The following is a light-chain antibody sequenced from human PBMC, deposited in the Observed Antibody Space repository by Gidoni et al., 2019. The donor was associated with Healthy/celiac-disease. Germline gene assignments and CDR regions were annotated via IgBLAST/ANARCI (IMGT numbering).Light chain of an antibody. J-gene: IGLJ2*01. V-gene: IGLV3-25*03. Sequence: SYELTQPPSVSVSPGQTARITCSGDALPKQYAYWYQQKPGPAPVLVIYKDSERPPGIPERFSGSSSGTTVTLTISGVQAEDEADYYCQSADSSGTVVFGGGTKMTVL. CDR2: KDS. CDR3: QSADSSGTVV. CDR1: ALPKQY.